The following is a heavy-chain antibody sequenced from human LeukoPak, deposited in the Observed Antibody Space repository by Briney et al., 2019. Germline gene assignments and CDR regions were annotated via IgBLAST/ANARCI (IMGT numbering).Heavy chain of an antibody. J-gene: IGHJ3*02. CDR1: GFTFNSYG. V-gene: IGHV3-30*18. CDR2: ISYDGSNK. CDR3: AKMIAVAADDAFDI. Sequence: GGSLRLSCAASGFTFNSYGMHWVRQAPGKGLEWVAVISYDGSNKYYADSVKGRFTISRDNSKNTLYLQMNSLRAEDTAVYYCAKMIAVAADDAFDIWGQGTMVTVSS. D-gene: IGHD6-19*01.